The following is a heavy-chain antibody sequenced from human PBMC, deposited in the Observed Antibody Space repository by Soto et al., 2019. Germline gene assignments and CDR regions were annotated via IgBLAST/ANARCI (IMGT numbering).Heavy chain of an antibody. Sequence: LSLTCTVSGGSIRSYNWNWIRQPPGKGLEWIGYVYNSGSTNYNPSLKSRVTISVDTSKNQFSLKLNSVTAADTAVYYCARRAVVAVTGSLDNWLDPWGQGILVTVSS. D-gene: IGHD2-21*01. V-gene: IGHV4-59*01. CDR2: VYNSGST. CDR3: ARRAVVAVTGSLDNWLDP. CDR1: GGSIRSYN. J-gene: IGHJ5*02.